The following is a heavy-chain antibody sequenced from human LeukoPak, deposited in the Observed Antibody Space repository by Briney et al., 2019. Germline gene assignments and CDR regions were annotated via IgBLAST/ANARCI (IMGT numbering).Heavy chain of an antibody. CDR3: ARDWAVYGDYWYYFDY. CDR1: GDSVSSNSAA. V-gene: IGHV6-1*01. J-gene: IGHJ4*02. D-gene: IGHD4-17*01. Sequence: SQTLSLTCAISGDSVSSNSAAWNWIRQSPSRGLEWLGRTYYRSKWYNDYAVSVKSRITINPDTSKNQFSLQLNSVTPEDTAVYYCARDWAVYGDYWYYFDYWGQGTLVTVSS. CDR2: TYYRSKWYN.